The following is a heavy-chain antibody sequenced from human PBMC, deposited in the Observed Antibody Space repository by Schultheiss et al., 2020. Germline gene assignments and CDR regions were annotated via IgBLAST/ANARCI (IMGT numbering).Heavy chain of an antibody. J-gene: IGHJ6*04. CDR2: IYYSGNT. D-gene: IGHD5-12*01. CDR3: ARVDIVATIHYYYGMDV. CDR1: GGSISSYY. V-gene: IGHV4-59*06. Sequence: SETLSLTCTVSGGSISSYYWSWIRQPAGKGLEWIGYIYYSGNTYYNPSLKSRVTISVDTSKNQFSLKLSSVTAADTAVYYCARVDIVATIHYYYGMDVWGKGTTVTISS.